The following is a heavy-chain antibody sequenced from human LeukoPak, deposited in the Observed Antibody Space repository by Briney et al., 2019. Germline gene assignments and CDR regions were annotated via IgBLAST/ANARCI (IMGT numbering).Heavy chain of an antibody. CDR3: ARGIAAANAFDI. CDR1: GYTFTGYY. J-gene: IGHJ3*02. V-gene: IGHV1-2*02. CDR2: INPNSGGT. Sequence: ASVKVSCKASGYTFTGYYMHWVRQAPGQGLEWMGWINPNSGGTNYAQKFQGRVTMTRDTSISTAYMELNRLRSDDTAVYYCARGIAAANAFDIWGQGTMVTVSS. D-gene: IGHD6-13*01.